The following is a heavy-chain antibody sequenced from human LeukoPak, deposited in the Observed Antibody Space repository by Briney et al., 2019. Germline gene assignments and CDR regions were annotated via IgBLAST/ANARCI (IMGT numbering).Heavy chain of an antibody. CDR2: IIPIFGTA. D-gene: IGHD6-19*01. CDR3: ASRYSSGWRRGFDP. V-gene: IGHV1-69*13. J-gene: IGHJ5*02. Sequence: SVKVSCKASGGTFSSYAISWVRQAPGQGLEWMGGIIPIFGTANYAQKFQGRVTITADESTSTAYMEPSSLRSEDTAVYYCASRYSSGWRRGFDPWGQGTLVTVSS. CDR1: GGTFSSYA.